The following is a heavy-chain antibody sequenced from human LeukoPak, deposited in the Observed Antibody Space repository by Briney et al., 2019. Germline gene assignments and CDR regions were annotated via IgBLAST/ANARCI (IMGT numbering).Heavy chain of an antibody. J-gene: IGHJ6*02. V-gene: IGHV3-11*01. CDR3: ARDAPCYGVGSTAIAVAGTAGGYYYYGMDV. Sequence: GGSLRLSCAASGFTFSDYYMSWIRQAPGKGLEWVSYISSSGSTIYYADSVKGRFTISRGNAKNSLYLQMNSLRAEDTAVYYCARDAPCYGVGSTAIAVAGTAGGYYYYGMDVWGQGTTVTVSS. CDR2: ISSSGSTI. CDR1: GFTFSDYY. D-gene: IGHD6-19*01.